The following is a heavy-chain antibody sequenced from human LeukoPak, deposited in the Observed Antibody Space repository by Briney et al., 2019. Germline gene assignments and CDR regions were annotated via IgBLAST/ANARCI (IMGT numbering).Heavy chain of an antibody. CDR2: INAGNGDT. J-gene: IGHJ6*02. CDR1: GYTFISYA. V-gene: IGHV1-3*01. D-gene: IGHD3-3*01. Sequence: ASVKVSCKASGYTFISYAMHWVRQAPGQRLEWVGWINAGNGDTKYSQKFQGRVTMTRDTSTSTVYMELSSLRSEDTAVYYCAREGVHDFWSGYYIHYYYGMDVWGQGTTVTVSS. CDR3: AREGVHDFWSGYYIHYYYGMDV.